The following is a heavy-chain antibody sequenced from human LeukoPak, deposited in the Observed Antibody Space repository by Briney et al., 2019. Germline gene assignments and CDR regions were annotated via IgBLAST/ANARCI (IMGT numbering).Heavy chain of an antibody. CDR2: ISWDGGST. D-gene: IGHD6-19*01. CDR1: GFTFDDYA. Sequence: GGSLRLSCAASGFTFDDYAMHWVRQAPGKGLEWVSLISWDGGSTYYADSVKGRFTISRDNSKNSLYLQMNSLRAEDTALYYCAKGGFIAVAGDDAFDIWGQGTMVTVPS. CDR3: AKGGFIAVAGDDAFDI. J-gene: IGHJ3*02. V-gene: IGHV3-43D*03.